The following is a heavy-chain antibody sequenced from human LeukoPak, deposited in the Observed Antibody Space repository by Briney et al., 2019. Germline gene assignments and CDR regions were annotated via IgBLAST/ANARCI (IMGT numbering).Heavy chain of an antibody. J-gene: IGHJ4*02. CDR1: GGTFGSYA. D-gene: IGHD5-18*01. Sequence: SVKVSCKASGGTFGSYAISWVRQAPGQGLEWMGRIIPILGIANYAQKFQGRVTITAGRSTSTAYMELSNLRSEDTAVYYCARDRRTRGYSYGGLFDYWGQGTLVTVSS. CDR2: IIPILGIA. V-gene: IGHV1-69*04. CDR3: ARDRRTRGYSYGGLFDY.